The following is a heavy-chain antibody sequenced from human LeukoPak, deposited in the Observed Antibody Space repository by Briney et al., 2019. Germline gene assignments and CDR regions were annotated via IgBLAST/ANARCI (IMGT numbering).Heavy chain of an antibody. CDR2: INSDGSST. Sequence: GGSLRLSCAASGFTFTSYWMHRVRQAPGKGLVWVSRINSDGSSTTYADSVKGRFTISRDNAKNTLYLQMNSLRAEDTAVYYCARPQHGDLYAFDIWGQGTMVTVSS. CDR3: ARPQHGDLYAFDI. J-gene: IGHJ3*02. V-gene: IGHV3-74*01. CDR1: GFTFTSYW. D-gene: IGHD4-17*01.